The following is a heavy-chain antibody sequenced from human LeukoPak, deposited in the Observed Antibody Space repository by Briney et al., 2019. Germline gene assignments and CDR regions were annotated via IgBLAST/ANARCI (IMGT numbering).Heavy chain of an antibody. V-gene: IGHV3-30-3*01. CDR3: AKYYGDYGGDWFDP. CDR1: GFTFSSYA. J-gene: IGHJ5*02. CDR2: ISYDGSNK. D-gene: IGHD4-17*01. Sequence: GGSLRLSCAASGFTFSSYAMHWVRQAPGKGLEWVAVISYDGSNKYYADSVKGRFTISRDNSKNTLYLQMNSLRAEDTAVYYCAKYYGDYGGDWFDPWGQGTLVTVSS.